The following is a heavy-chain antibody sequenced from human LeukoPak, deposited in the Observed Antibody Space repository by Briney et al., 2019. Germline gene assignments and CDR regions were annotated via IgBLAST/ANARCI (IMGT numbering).Heavy chain of an antibody. Sequence: GASVKVSCKASGYTFTSYGISWVRQAPGQGLEWMGWISAYNGNTDYAQKLQGRVTMTTDTSTSTAYMELRSLRSDDTAVYYCARVHYGAYLWAYYYYGMDVWGQGTTVTVSS. CDR2: ISAYNGNT. V-gene: IGHV1-18*01. CDR1: GYTFTSYG. J-gene: IGHJ6*02. D-gene: IGHD4-17*01. CDR3: ARVHYGAYLWAYYYYGMDV.